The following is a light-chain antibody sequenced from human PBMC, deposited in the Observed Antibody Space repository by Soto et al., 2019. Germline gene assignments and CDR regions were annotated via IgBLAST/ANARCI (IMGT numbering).Light chain of an antibody. Sequence: QSVLTQPASVSGSPGQSITISCTGTSSDVGSYNLVSWYQQHPGKAPKLMIYEGSKRPSGISNSFSGSKSGNTASLTISGLQAEDEADYYCCSYAGSSTPLYVFGPGTKVTVL. J-gene: IGLJ1*01. CDR3: CSYAGSSTPLYV. V-gene: IGLV2-23*01. CDR2: EGS. CDR1: SSDVGSYNL.